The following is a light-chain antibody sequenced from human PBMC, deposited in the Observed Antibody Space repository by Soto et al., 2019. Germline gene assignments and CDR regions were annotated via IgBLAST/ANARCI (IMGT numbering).Light chain of an antibody. CDR3: SSYTSSSTYV. CDR1: SSDVGGYGY. V-gene: IGLV2-14*01. Sequence: QSVLTQPASVSGSPGQSVTISCTGTSSDVGGYGYVSWYQHHPGKAPKLVIYDVTYRPSGVSDRFSGSKSANTASLTISGLQAEDEADYCCSSYTSSSTYVFGTGTKVTVL. J-gene: IGLJ1*01. CDR2: DVT.